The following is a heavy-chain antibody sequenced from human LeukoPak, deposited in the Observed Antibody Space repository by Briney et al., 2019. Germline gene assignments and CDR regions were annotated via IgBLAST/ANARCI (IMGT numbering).Heavy chain of an antibody. D-gene: IGHD6-13*01. CDR2: ISSGSSTI. J-gene: IGHJ6*03. CDR1: GFTFDTYT. Sequence: GGSLRLSCAASGFTFDTYTMNWVRQAPGKGLEWVSYISSGSSTIYYADSVKGRLTISRDNARNSLYLQMNSLRAEDTAVYYCARGVEGSSWYNCYYYYMDVWGKGTTVTVSS. V-gene: IGHV3-48*04. CDR3: ARGVEGSSWYNCYYYYMDV.